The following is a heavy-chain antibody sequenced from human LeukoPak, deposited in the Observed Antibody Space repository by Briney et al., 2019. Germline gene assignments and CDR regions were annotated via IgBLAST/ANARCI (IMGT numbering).Heavy chain of an antibody. V-gene: IGHV3-7*05. Sequence: GGSLRLSCAASGFIFSSYWMSWVRQAPGQGLEWVANIKQDESGKYYVDSVKGRFTISRDNTKNALYLQMNSLRVEDTAVYYCARAYGDYPVRGLGLDYWGQGTLDTVSS. CDR2: IKQDESGK. D-gene: IGHD4-17*01. J-gene: IGHJ4*02. CDR1: GFIFSSYW. CDR3: ARAYGDYPVRGLGLDY.